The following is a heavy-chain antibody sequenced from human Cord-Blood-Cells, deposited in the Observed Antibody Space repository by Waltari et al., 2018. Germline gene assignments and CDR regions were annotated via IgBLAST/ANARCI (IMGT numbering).Heavy chain of an antibody. CDR3: ARYGFDP. CDR2: ISPNGGGT. D-gene: IGHD2-8*01. Sequence: QVQLVQSGAEVQKPGDSVKVSCTASGYTFTGYYMHWVRQAPGRWLEWMGGISPNGGGTNYTHKIPGRGTMTRDTSIRTGKMGLSRLRSDETAVYYRARYGFDPWGQGTLVTVSS. V-gene: IGHV1-2*07. CDR1: GYTFTGYY. J-gene: IGHJ5*02.